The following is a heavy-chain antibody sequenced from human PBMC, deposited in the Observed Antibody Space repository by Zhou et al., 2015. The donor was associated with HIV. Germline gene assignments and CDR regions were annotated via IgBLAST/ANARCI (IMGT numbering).Heavy chain of an antibody. V-gene: IGHV1-69*01. Sequence: QVQLVQSGAEVKRPGSSVKVSCKASGGSFNNYAVNWVRQAPGQGLEWMGGVVPMFGTAQTAQRFQGRVTLTADESSITSYMEVSSLRFDDTAVYYCAREAYCTHTVCPRYYYYGMDVWGQGTTVTVSS. CDR2: VVPMFGTA. D-gene: IGHD2-8*01. CDR1: GGSFNNYA. J-gene: IGHJ6*02. CDR3: AREAYCTHTVCPRYYYYGMDV.